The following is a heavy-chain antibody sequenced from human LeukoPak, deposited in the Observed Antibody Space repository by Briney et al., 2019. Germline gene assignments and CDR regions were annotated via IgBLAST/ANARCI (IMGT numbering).Heavy chain of an antibody. CDR2: ISSSSSYI. D-gene: IGHD6-19*01. CDR1: GFTFSSYS. CDR3: AKQGVEEWLVRTGVFDY. J-gene: IGHJ4*02. Sequence: GGSLRLSCAASGFTFSSYSMNWVRQAPGKGLEWVSSISSSSSYIYYADSVKGRFTISRDNAKNSLYLQMNSLRAEDTAVYYCAKQGVEEWLVRTGVFDYWGQGTLVTVSS. V-gene: IGHV3-21*04.